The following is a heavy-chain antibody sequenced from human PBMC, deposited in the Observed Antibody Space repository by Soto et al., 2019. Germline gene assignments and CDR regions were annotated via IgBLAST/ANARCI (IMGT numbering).Heavy chain of an antibody. D-gene: IGHD3-3*01. CDR2: ISPYNAYT. CDR1: GYTFTNYA. V-gene: IGHV1-18*01. J-gene: IGHJ4*02. CDR3: ARGSGTFDS. Sequence: QVQMVQSGAGVKRSGASVKVSCRVSGYTFTNYAITWVRQAPGQGLEWMGWISPYNAYTNYAQRLQGRVTMTTDTSTQTAYMELRSLTSDDTAVYYCARGSGTFDSWGQGTLVTVSS.